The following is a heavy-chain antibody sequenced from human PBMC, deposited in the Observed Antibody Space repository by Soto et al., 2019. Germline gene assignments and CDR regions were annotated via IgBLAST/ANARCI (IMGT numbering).Heavy chain of an antibody. J-gene: IGHJ2*01. D-gene: IGHD2-15*01. CDR2: ISGSGGST. V-gene: IGHV3-23*01. CDR3: AKDPVPDIVVVEGATPDWYFDL. Sequence: EVQLLESGGGLVEPGGSLRLSCAASGFTFSSHAMSWVRQAPGKGLEWVSGISGSGGSTYNADSVKGRFTIARDNSKKTLYLEMHSLRAEDTAVYYCAKDPVPDIVVVEGATPDWYFDLWGRGTLVTVSS. CDR1: GFTFSSHA.